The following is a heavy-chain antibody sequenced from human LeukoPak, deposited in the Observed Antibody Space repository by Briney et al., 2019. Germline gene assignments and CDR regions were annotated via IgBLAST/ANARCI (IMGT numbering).Heavy chain of an antibody. CDR2: ISSNGGST. CDR1: GFTFSNAW. J-gene: IGHJ4*02. Sequence: GGSLRLSCAASGFTFSNAWMSWVRQAPGKGLEYVSAISSNGGSTYYANSVKGRFTISRDNSKNTLYLQMGSLRAEDMAVYYCARDLGHWGQGTLVTVSS. CDR3: ARDLGH. V-gene: IGHV3-64*01. D-gene: IGHD3-16*01.